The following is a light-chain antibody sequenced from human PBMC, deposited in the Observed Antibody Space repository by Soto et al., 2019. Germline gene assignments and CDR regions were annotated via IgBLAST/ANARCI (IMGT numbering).Light chain of an antibody. V-gene: IGKV1-39*01. CDR3: QQSYSTPPWT. Sequence: DIQRTLSTSSLSASVGDRVTISCRASQSISSSFLNWYQQKPGKAHKLLIYSASSLQSGVPNRFSGSGSGTDFTLTISSPQPEDFATYYCQQSYSTPPWTVGDGTTVEIK. CDR2: SAS. J-gene: IGKJ1*01. CDR1: QSISSSF.